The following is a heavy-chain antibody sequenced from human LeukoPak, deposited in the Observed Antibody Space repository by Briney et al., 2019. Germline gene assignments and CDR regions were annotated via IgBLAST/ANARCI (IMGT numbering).Heavy chain of an antibody. D-gene: IGHD1-1*01. J-gene: IGHJ4*02. CDR2: IIPILGIA. CDR3: ARAITQLEPAGGAFDY. Sequence: ASVKVSCKASGGTFSSYAISWVRQAPGQGLEWMGRIIPILGIANYAQKSQGRVTITADKSTSTAYMELSSLRSEDTAVYYCARAITQLEPAGGAFDYWGQGTLVTVSS. CDR1: GGTFSSYA. V-gene: IGHV1-69*04.